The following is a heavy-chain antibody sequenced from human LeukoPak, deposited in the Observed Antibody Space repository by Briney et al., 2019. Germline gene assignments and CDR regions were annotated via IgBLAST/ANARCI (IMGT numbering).Heavy chain of an antibody. CDR3: ARDGSVRDYGDYVFAFDV. D-gene: IGHD4-17*01. J-gene: IGHJ3*01. CDR1: GYTFTGYY. Sequence: ASVKVSCKASGYTFTGYYMHWVRQAPGQGLEWMGWINPNSGGTNYAQKFQGWVTMTRDTSISTAYMELSGLRSDDTAVYYCARDGSVRDYGDYVFAFDVWGQGTMVTVSS. V-gene: IGHV1-2*04. CDR2: INPNSGGT.